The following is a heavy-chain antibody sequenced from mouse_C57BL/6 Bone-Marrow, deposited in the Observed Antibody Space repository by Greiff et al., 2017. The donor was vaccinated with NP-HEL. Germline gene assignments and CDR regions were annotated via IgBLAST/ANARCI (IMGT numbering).Heavy chain of an antibody. D-gene: IGHD1-1*01. J-gene: IGHJ3*01. V-gene: IGHV14-4*01. CDR1: GFNIKDDY. CDR3: TIPYYYGSSSWFAY. CDR2: IDPENGDT. Sequence: VQLQQSGAELVRPGASVKLSCTASGFNIKDDYMHWVKQRPEQGLEWIGWIDPENGDTEYASKFQGKATITAETSSNTAYLQLSSLTSEDTAVYYCTIPYYYGSSSWFAYWGQGTLVTVSA.